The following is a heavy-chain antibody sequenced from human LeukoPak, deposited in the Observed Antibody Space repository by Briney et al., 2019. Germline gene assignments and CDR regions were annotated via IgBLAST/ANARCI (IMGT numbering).Heavy chain of an antibody. CDR2: ISGSGGST. J-gene: IGHJ2*01. CDR1: GFTFSSYA. Sequence: PGGSLRLPCAASGFTFSSYAMSWVRQAPGKGLEWVSAISGSGGSTYYADSVKGRFTISRDNSKNTLYLQMNSLRAEDTAVYYCAKVPNYYDSSGYYYNSPRPHYWYFDLWGRGTLVTVSS. D-gene: IGHD3-22*01. CDR3: AKVPNYYDSSGYYYNSPRPHYWYFDL. V-gene: IGHV3-23*01.